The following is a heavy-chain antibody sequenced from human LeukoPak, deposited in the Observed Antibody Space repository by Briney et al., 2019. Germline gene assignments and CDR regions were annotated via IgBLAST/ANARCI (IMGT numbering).Heavy chain of an antibody. Sequence: PGRSPRLSCAASGFTVSSNYMSWVRQAPGKGLEWVSVIYSGGSTYYADSVKGRFTISRDNSKNTLYLQMNSLRAEDTAVYYCASQTIEYSSSSGLSYWGQGTLVTVSS. CDR1: GFTVSSNY. V-gene: IGHV3-66*04. CDR2: IYSGGST. J-gene: IGHJ4*02. D-gene: IGHD6-6*01. CDR3: ASQTIEYSSSSGLSY.